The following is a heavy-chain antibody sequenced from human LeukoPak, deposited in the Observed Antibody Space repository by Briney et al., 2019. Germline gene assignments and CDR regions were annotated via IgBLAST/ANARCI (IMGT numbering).Heavy chain of an antibody. J-gene: IGHJ3*02. CDR3: ARDGSGGYRNRGVFDI. D-gene: IGHD5-18*01. CDR1: GFTVGDYS. V-gene: IGHV3-53*01. Sequence: GGSLRLSCIGSGFTVGDYSMNWVRQSPGKGLEWVSVIYSGGGTYYADSVKSRFTISSDNSKNTLYLQMNNLRAEDTAVYYCARDGSGGYRNRGVFDIWGQGTMVTVSS. CDR2: IYSGGGT.